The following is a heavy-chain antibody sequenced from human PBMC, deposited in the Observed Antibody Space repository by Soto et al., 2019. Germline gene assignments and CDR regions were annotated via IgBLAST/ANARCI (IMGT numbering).Heavy chain of an antibody. CDR2: IRSKAYGGTT. D-gene: IGHD3-10*01. Sequence: GGSLRLSCTASGFTFGDYAMSWFRQAPGKGLEWVGFIRSKAYGGTTEYAASVKGRFTISRDDSKSIAYLQMNSLKTEDTAVYYCTRDLVLNRLEFDYWGQGTLVTVSS. CDR3: TRDLVLNRLEFDY. CDR1: GFTFGDYA. V-gene: IGHV3-49*03. J-gene: IGHJ4*02.